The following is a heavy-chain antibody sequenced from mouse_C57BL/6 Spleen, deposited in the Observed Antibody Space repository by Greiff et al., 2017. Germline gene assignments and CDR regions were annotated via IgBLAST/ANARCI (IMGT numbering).Heavy chain of an antibody. V-gene: IGHV1-59*01. Sequence: QVQLQQPGAELVRPGTSVKLSCKASGYTFTSYWMHWVKQRPGQGLEWIGVIDPSDSYTNYNQKFKGKATLTVDTSSSTAYMQLSSLTSEDSAVYYCARWDDGYGYWGQGTTLTVSS. D-gene: IGHD2-3*01. J-gene: IGHJ2*01. CDR1: GYTFTSYW. CDR3: ARWDDGYGY. CDR2: IDPSDSYT.